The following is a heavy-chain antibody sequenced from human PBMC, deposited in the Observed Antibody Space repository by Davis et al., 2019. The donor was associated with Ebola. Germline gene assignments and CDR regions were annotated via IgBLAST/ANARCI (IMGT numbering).Heavy chain of an antibody. D-gene: IGHD3-22*01. CDR2: ISYDGSNK. CDR3: ARGGVYDSSGYY. Sequence: PGGSLRLSCAASGFTFSSYAMHWVRQAPGKGLEWVALISYDGSNKYYADSVKGRFTISRDNAKNTLYLQMNSLRAEDTAVYYCARGGVYDSSGYYWGQGTLVTVSS. CDR1: GFTFSSYA. J-gene: IGHJ4*02. V-gene: IGHV3-30-3*01.